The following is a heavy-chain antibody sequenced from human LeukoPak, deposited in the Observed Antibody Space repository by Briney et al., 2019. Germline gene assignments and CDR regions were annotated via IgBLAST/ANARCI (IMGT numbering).Heavy chain of an antibody. J-gene: IGHJ4*02. V-gene: IGHV3-30-3*01. CDR3: ARDQEDSSGYYLFDY. Sequence: GGSLRLSCAASGFTFSSYAMHWVRQAPGKGLEWVAAISYDGSNKYYADSVKGRFTISRDNSKNTLYLQMNSLRAEDTAVYYCARDQEDSSGYYLFDYWGQGTLVTVSS. CDR1: GFTFSSYA. D-gene: IGHD3-22*01. CDR2: ISYDGSNK.